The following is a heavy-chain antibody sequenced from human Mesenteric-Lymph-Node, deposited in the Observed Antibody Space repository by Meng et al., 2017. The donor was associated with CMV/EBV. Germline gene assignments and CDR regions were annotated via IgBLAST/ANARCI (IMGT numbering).Heavy chain of an antibody. J-gene: IGHJ3*02. CDR1: GFTFSNYW. Sequence: GESLKISCAASGFTFSNYWMTWVRLAPGKGLEWVANIKQDGSEEYYVDSVKGRFTISRDNSKNTLYLQMNSLRAEDTAVYYCARITVTYDSSGYYGDAFDIWGQGTMVTVSS. V-gene: IGHV3-7*01. CDR3: ARITVTYDSSGYYGDAFDI. CDR2: IKQDGSEE. D-gene: IGHD3-22*01.